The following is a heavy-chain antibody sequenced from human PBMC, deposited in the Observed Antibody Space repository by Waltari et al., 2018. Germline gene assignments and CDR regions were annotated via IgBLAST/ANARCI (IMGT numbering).Heavy chain of an antibody. CDR1: GYTFTSYA. V-gene: IGHV1-3*01. CDR3: ARRDCTNGVCPGAFDY. D-gene: IGHD2-8*01. Sequence: QVQLVQSGAEVKKPGASVKVSCKASGYTFTSYAMHWVRQAPGQRLEWMGWINAGNGNTKYSQKFQGRVTITRDTSASTAYMELSSLRSEDTAVYYCARRDCTNGVCPGAFDYWGQGTLVTVSS. CDR2: INAGNGNT. J-gene: IGHJ4*02.